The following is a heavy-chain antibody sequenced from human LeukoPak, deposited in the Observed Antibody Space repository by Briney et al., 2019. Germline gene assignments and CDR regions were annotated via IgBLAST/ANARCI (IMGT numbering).Heavy chain of an antibody. D-gene: IGHD5-18*01. Sequence: GGSLRLSCAASGFTFNTYTMNWVRQAPGKGLEWISYISGSSGIIDYADSVRGRFTISRDNAKNSLYLQMNSLRAEDTAVYYCARDYTAMGRYAGYWGQGTLVTVSS. V-gene: IGHV3-48*01. CDR1: GFTFNTYT. J-gene: IGHJ4*02. CDR3: ARDYTAMGRYAGY. CDR2: ISGSSGII.